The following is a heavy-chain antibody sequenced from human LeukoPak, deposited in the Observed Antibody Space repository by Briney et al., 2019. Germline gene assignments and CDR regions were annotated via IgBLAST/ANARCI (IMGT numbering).Heavy chain of an antibody. CDR3: ARLRRNNDNSGYYYYYDY. Sequence: GGSLRLSCAASGLTFSSYSFNWVRQAPGKGLEWVSSITPTSSYIYYADSVKGRFTISRDNAKDSLYLQMNSLRAEDTAVYYCARLRRNNDNSGYYYYYDYWGQGTLVTVSS. V-gene: IGHV3-21*01. J-gene: IGHJ4*02. CDR1: GLTFSSYS. D-gene: IGHD3-22*01. CDR2: ITPTSSYI.